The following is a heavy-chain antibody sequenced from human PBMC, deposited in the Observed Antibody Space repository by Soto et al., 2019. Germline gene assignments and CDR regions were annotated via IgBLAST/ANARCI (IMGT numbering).Heavy chain of an antibody. Sequence: QVHLVQSGAEVKKPGASVKVSCKASGYTFSHYYIHWVRQAPGQGLEWMGMINPVGGGTTYSQKFXXEXXMTTDTSTATVYMELSSLKSDDTAVYYCARPGFFGEFYFGYWGQGTLVTVS. CDR3: ARPGFFGEFYFGY. CDR2: INPVGGGT. V-gene: IGHV1-46*01. J-gene: IGHJ4*02. CDR1: GYTFSHYY. D-gene: IGHD3-10*01.